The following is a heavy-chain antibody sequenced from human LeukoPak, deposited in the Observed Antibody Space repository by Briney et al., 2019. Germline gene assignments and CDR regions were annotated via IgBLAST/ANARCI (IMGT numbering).Heavy chain of an antibody. Sequence: GGSLRLSCAASGFTVSSNYMSWVRQAPGKGLEWVSVIYSGGSTYYADSVKGRFTISRDNSKNTLYLQMNSLRAEDTAVYYCARDARYYYGSGSYKGYYYYGMDVWGQGTTVTVSS. CDR3: ARDARYYYGSGSYKGYYYYGMDV. CDR1: GFTVSSNY. J-gene: IGHJ6*02. V-gene: IGHV3-66*01. D-gene: IGHD3-10*01. CDR2: IYSGGST.